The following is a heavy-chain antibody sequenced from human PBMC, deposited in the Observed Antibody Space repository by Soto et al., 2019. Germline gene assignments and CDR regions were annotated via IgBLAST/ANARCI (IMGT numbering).Heavy chain of an antibody. CDR1: GGSISSGGYS. D-gene: IGHD3-22*01. Sequence: QLQLQESGSGLVKPSQTLSLTCAVSGGSISSGGYSWSWIRQPPGKGLEWIGYIYHSGSTYYNPSLKSRVTISVDRSKNQFSLKLSSVTAADTAVYYCARVEYDSSGYYFDYWGQGTLVTVSS. CDR2: IYHSGST. CDR3: ARVEYDSSGYYFDY. J-gene: IGHJ4*02. V-gene: IGHV4-30-2*01.